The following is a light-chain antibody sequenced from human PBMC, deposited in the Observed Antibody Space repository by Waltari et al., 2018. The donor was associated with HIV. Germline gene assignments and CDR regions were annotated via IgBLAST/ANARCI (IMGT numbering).Light chain of an antibody. CDR2: DDD. J-gene: IGLJ2*01. CDR1: SSNVGASS. Sequence: QSVLTQPPSVSAAPGQKVTISCSGGSSNVGASSVSWYQQLPGAAPKLLIFDDDQRPSGIPDRFSGSKSGTSATLGITGLQTGDEADYYCATWDNRLTTVLFGGGTKLTVL. V-gene: IGLV1-51*01. CDR3: ATWDNRLTTVL.